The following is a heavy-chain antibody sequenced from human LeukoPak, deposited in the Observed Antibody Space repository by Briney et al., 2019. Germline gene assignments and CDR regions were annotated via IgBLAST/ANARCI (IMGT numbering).Heavy chain of an antibody. J-gene: IGHJ6*02. CDR2: TSSSSSYI. V-gene: IGHV3-21*01. CDR1: GFTFSSYS. CDR3: ARPPPYCGGDCYYYGMDV. D-gene: IGHD2-21*01. Sequence: PGGSLRLSCAASGFTFSSYSMNWVRQAPGKGLEWVSSTSSSSSYIYYADSVKGRFTISRDNAKNSLYLQMNSLRAEDTAVYYCARPPPYCGGDCYYYGMDVWGQGTTVTVSS.